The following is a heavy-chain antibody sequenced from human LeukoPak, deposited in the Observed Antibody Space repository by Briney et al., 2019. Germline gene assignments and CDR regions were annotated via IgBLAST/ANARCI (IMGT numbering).Heavy chain of an antibody. CDR2: INHSGST. CDR1: GGSFSGYY. J-gene: IGHJ5*02. V-gene: IGHV4-34*01. Sequence: NPSETLSLTCAVYGGSFSGYYWSWIRQPPGKGLEWIGEINHSGSTNYNPSLKSRVTISVDTSKNQFSLKLSSVTAADTAVYYCARQASGCSSTSCYYWFDPWGQGTLVTVSS. D-gene: IGHD2-2*01. CDR3: ARQASGCSSTSCYYWFDP.